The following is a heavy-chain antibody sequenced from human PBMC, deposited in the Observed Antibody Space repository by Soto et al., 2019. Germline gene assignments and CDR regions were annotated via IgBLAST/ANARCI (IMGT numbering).Heavy chain of an antibody. V-gene: IGHV1-69*01. CDR2: IIPISGKA. CDR3: ARGGNDFPQ. Sequence: QVQLVQSGAEVKKPGSSVKVSCKASGGTFSSYVISWVRQAPGQGLECMGGIIPISGKANYAQKFQGRVTITADESTSTAYMDLSGLRSEDTAVYYCARGGNDFPQWGHGTLVTVSS. D-gene: IGHD3-16*01. J-gene: IGHJ4*01. CDR1: GGTFSSYV.